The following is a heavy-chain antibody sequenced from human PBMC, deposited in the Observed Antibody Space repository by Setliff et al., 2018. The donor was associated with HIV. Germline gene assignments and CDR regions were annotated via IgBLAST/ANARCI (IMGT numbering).Heavy chain of an antibody. CDR2: IYHSGST. CDR1: GGSISSSNW. V-gene: IGHV4-4*02. Sequence: PSETLSLTCAVSGGSISSSNWWSWVRQPPGKGLEWIGEIYHSGSTNYNPSLKSRVTISVDTSKNQFSLKLSSVTAADTAVYYCARGHTKNYYGGDFFDFWGQGSLVT. J-gene: IGHJ4*02. CDR3: ARGHTKNYYGGDFFDF. D-gene: IGHD1-26*01.